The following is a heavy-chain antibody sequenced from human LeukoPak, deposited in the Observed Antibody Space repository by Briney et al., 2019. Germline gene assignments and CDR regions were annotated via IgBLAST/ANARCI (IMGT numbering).Heavy chain of an antibody. V-gene: IGHV1-46*01. D-gene: IGHD2-15*01. Sequence: SVNVSCKASGYTFTSYYMHWVRQPPSQGRDWMGIINPSGGSTSYAQKIQGRVTMTKDTSTSTVYMELSSLRYEDTAVYCCAAKKLLLRLFDDYWGQGTLVTVSS. J-gene: IGHJ4*02. CDR2: INPSGGST. CDR1: GYTFTSYY. CDR3: AAKKLLLRLFDDY.